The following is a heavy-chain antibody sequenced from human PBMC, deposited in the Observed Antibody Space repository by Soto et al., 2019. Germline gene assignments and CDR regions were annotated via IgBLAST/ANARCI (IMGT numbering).Heavy chain of an antibody. CDR1: GGSISSYY. Sequence: SETLSLTCTVSGGSISSYYWSWIRQPPGKGLEWIGYIYYSGSTNYNPSLKSRVTISVDTSKNQFSLKLSSVTAADTAVYYCARSTGTFVDYWGQGTLVTVSS. CDR2: IYYSGST. D-gene: IGHD1-1*01. J-gene: IGHJ4*02. CDR3: ARSTGTFVDY. V-gene: IGHV4-59*01.